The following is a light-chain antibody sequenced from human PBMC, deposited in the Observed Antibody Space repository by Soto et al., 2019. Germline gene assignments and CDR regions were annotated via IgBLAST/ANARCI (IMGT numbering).Light chain of an antibody. CDR2: GAS. CDR1: QSATTNY. V-gene: IGKV3-20*01. Sequence: EIVLTQSPGTLSLSPGERATLSCRASQSATTNYLAWYQQKPGQAPRLLIYGASNRATSIPDRFSGSGSGTDFTLTISRLEPDDFAVYYCQQYGSSRTFGQGTKVEIK. J-gene: IGKJ1*01. CDR3: QQYGSSRT.